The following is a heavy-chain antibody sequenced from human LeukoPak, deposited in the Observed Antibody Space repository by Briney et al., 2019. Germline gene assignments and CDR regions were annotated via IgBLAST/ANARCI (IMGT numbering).Heavy chain of an antibody. D-gene: IGHD5-18*01. V-gene: IGHV3-23*01. CDR3: GKGNTASRPGFVD. CDR2: ISGSGDGV. J-gene: IGHJ4*02. CDR1: GFSFSDTW. Sequence: PGGSLRLSCVVSGFSFSDTWMSWVRHAPGPGLEWLSSISGSGDGVFYADSVKGRFTISRDNSLNTLHLQMNSLRAEDTAFYYCGKGNTASRPGFVDWGQGTLVTVSS.